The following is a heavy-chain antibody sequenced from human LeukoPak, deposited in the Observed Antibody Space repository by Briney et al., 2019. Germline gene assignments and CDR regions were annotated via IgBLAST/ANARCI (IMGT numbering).Heavy chain of an antibody. D-gene: IGHD6-19*01. J-gene: IGHJ4*02. CDR1: GFTFSSYS. Sequence: GGSLRLSCAASGFTFSSYSMNWVRQAPGKGLEWVSTISSSSSYIYYAASVKGRFTISRDNAKNSLYLQMNSLRAEDTAVYYCARDRGIYSSGWYTVYWGQGTLVTVSS. CDR3: ARDRGIYSSGWYTVY. V-gene: IGHV3-21*01. CDR2: ISSSSSYI.